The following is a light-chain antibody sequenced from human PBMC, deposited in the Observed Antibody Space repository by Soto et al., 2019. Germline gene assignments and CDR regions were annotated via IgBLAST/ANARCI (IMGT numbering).Light chain of an antibody. CDR2: GNN. J-gene: IGLJ1*01. V-gene: IGLV1-40*01. CDR1: SSNFGSGYD. Sequence: QSVLAQPPSVSGAPGQRVTISCTGSSSNFGSGYDVQWYQQLPGRAPKFLISGNNDRPSGLPDRFSASKSGTSASLAITGLQAEDEADYYCQTYDTSLSAYVFGTGTKVTVL. CDR3: QTYDTSLSAYV.